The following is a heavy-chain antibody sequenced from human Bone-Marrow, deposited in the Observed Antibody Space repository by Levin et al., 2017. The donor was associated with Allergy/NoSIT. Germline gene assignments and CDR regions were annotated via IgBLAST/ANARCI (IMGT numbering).Heavy chain of an antibody. D-gene: IGHD3/OR15-3a*01. Sequence: AGGSLRLSCSASGFTFSNSSMHWVRQAPGKGLEWLAIIWNDGSNKFYADSVKGRFTISRDNSKNTLYLEMNSLRGDDTGVYFCARDPGLVIMGLDDWGQGTLVTVSS. J-gene: IGHJ4*02. CDR3: ARDPGLVIMGLDD. V-gene: IGHV3-33*01. CDR1: GFTFSNSS. CDR2: IWNDGSNK.